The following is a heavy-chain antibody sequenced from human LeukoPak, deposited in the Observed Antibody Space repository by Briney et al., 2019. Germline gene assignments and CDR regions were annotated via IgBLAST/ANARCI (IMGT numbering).Heavy chain of an antibody. CDR2: INPSGST. CDR3: ARWGVVRGVIISRFTQGYYY. V-gene: IGHV4-34*01. Sequence: SETLSLTCAVYGGSFSIYSWSWIRQSPGKGLEWIGEINPSGSTAYNPSLKSRVTISLDTSKNQFSLKLSSVSGADTAVYYCARWGVVRGVIISRFTQGYYYWGQGTLVTVSS. CDR1: GGSFSIYS. J-gene: IGHJ4*02. D-gene: IGHD3-10*01.